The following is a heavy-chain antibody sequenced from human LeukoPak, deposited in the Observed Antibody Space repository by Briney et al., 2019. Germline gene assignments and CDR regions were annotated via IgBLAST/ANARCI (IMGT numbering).Heavy chain of an antibody. V-gene: IGHV1-69*05. Sequence: GASVKVSCKTSGYTSSSYGITWVRQAPGQGLEWMGGIIPIFGTANYAQKFQGRVTITTDESTSTAYMELSSLRSEDTAVYYCARGSNYGGYYFDYWGQGTLVTVSS. J-gene: IGHJ4*02. CDR3: ARGSNYGGYYFDY. D-gene: IGHD4-23*01. CDR2: IIPIFGTA. CDR1: GYTSSSYG.